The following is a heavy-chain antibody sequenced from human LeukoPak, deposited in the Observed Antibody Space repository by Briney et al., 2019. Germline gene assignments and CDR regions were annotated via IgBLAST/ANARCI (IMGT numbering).Heavy chain of an antibody. J-gene: IGHJ6*03. CDR1: GYTFTHYY. D-gene: IGHD6-19*01. CDR2: INPNSGGT. CDR3: ATCIAVAGTYYYMDV. V-gene: IGHV1-2*02. Sequence: VASVKVSCKASGYTFTHYYMHWVRQAPGQGLEWMGWINPNSGGTNYAQKFQGRVTITTDESTSTAYMELSSLRSEDTAVYYCATCIAVAGTYYYMDVWGKGTTVTVSS.